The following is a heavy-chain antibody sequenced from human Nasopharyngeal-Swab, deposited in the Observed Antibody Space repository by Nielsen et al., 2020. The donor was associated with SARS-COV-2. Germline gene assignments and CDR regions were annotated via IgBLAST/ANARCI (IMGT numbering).Heavy chain of an antibody. Sequence: GESLKISCAASGFSITGYGMQWVRQAQGKGLEWVALISHDGDMKYYADSVKGRFTISRDISKNTVYLQMNSLSVEDTAVYYCAKDHSSCWGGDYWGQGTLVAVSS. CDR2: ISHDGDMK. J-gene: IGHJ4*02. CDR3: AKDHSSCWGGDY. V-gene: IGHV3-30*18. D-gene: IGHD6-19*01. CDR1: GFSITGYG.